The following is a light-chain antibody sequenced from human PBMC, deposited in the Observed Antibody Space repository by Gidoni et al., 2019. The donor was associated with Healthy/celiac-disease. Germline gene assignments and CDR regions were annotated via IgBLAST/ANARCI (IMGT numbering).Light chain of an antibody. CDR2: AAS. V-gene: IGKV1-39*01. CDR1: QGISNY. CDR3: QQSYSIPPYT. J-gene: IGKJ2*01. Sequence: DIQMTQSPSSLSASVGDRVTITCRASQGISNYLNWYQQKPGKASNLLIYAASSLQSGVPSRFSGSGSGSVFTLTISSLRPEDFATYYCQQSYSIPPYTFGQGTKLEIK.